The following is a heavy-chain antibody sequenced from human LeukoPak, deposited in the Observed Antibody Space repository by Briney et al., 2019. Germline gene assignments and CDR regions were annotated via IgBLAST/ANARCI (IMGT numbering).Heavy chain of an antibody. V-gene: IGHV1-18*01. CDR3: ASRLGYCSSTSCGSRRPDAFDI. CDR2: TSAYNGNT. J-gene: IGHJ3*02. Sequence: ASVKVSCKASGYTFTSYGISWVRQAPGQGLEWMGWTSAYNGNTNYAQKLQGRVTMTTDTSTSTAYMELRSLRSDDTAVYYCASRLGYCSSTSCGSRRPDAFDIWGQGTMVTVSS. D-gene: IGHD2-2*01. CDR1: GYTFTSYG.